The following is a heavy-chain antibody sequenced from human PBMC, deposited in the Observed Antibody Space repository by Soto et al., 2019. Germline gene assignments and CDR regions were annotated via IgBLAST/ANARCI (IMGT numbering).Heavy chain of an antibody. D-gene: IGHD3-22*01. CDR3: ARYNYESTGYPGFDY. Sequence: PSETLSLTCTVSGDSFSSFDYYWSWIRQSPGKGLEWIGYIHSSGRTYYNPSLKSRLTISKNTSKNQFSLKLSSVTVADTAVYYCARYNYESTGYPGFDYWGQGTLVTVSS. V-gene: IGHV4-30-4*01. CDR1: GDSFSSFDYY. J-gene: IGHJ4*02. CDR2: IHSSGRT.